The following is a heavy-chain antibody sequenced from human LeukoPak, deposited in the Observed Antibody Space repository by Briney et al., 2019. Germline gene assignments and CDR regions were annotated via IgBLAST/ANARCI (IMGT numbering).Heavy chain of an antibody. D-gene: IGHD5-12*01. CDR3: AKMLATIGFGHYFDY. Sequence: GGSLRLSCAASGFTFSSYGMHWVRQAPGKGLEWLTFIRYDGSDKYYADSVKGRFTISRDNSKNTLYLQMNSLRAEDTAVYYCAKMLATIGFGHYFDYWGQGTLVTVSS. J-gene: IGHJ4*02. CDR1: GFTFSSYG. V-gene: IGHV3-30*02. CDR2: IRYDGSDK.